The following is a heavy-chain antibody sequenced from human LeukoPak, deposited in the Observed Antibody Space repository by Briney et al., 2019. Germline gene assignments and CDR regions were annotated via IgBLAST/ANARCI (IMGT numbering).Heavy chain of an antibody. CDR1: GGSISSNNYY. CDR2: IYYSGRA. D-gene: IGHD1/OR15-1a*01. Sequence: PSETLSLTCTVSGGSISSNNYYWGWIRQSPGKGLECNGTIYYSGRAYSNPSLKSRVTISVDTSKNQFSLKLSSVTAADTAVYYCARVSGTVYYYYMDVWGKGTTVTVSS. V-gene: IGHV4-39*07. J-gene: IGHJ6*03. CDR3: ARVSGTVYYYYMDV.